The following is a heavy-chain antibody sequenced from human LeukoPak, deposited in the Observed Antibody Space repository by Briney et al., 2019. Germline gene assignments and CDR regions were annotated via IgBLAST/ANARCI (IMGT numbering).Heavy chain of an antibody. J-gene: IGHJ4*02. V-gene: IGHV3-23*01. Sequence: PGRSLRLSCAASGFTFSSYATHWVRQAPGKGLEWVSGISGSGSNTYYADSMKGRFTISRDNSKNTLYLQMNSLRAEDTAVYYCARYNILTASDYWGQGILVTVSS. CDR2: ISGSGSNT. D-gene: IGHD3-9*01. CDR3: ARYNILTASDY. CDR1: GFTFSSYA.